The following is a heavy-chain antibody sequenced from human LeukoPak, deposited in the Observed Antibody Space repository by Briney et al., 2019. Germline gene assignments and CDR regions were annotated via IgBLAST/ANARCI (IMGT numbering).Heavy chain of an antibody. J-gene: IGHJ4*02. Sequence: GGSLRLSCVASGYTFSTYPMTWVRQAPGKGLEWVSAISSGGCTTYYADSVKGRFTISRDNSKNTLYLQLNSLRAEDTAVYYCVRGLSGPDFWGQGTLVTASS. CDR3: VRGLSGPDF. CDR1: GYTFSTYP. CDR2: ISSGGCTT. V-gene: IGHV3-23*01. D-gene: IGHD3-3*01.